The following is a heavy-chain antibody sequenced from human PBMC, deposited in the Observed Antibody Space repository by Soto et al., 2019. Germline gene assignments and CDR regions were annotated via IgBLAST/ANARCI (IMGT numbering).Heavy chain of an antibody. J-gene: IGHJ3*02. D-gene: IGHD2-15*01. V-gene: IGHV3-66*01. CDR2: IYSGGST. CDR3: ASSFLGYCSGGSCPPNAFDI. Sequence: EVQLVESGGGLVQPGGSLRLSCAASGFTVSSNYMSWVRQAPGKGLEWVSVIYSGGSTYYADSVKGRFTISRDNSKNTLYLQMNSLRAEDTAVYYCASSFLGYCSGGSCPPNAFDIWGQGTMVTVSS. CDR1: GFTVSSNY.